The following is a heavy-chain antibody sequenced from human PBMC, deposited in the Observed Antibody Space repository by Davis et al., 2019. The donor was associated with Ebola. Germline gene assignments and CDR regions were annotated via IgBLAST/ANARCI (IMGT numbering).Heavy chain of an antibody. Sequence: GGSLRLSCAASGFTFSDYYMSWIRQAPGKGLEWVSYISSSSSYTNYADSVKGRFTISRDNAKNSLYLQMNSLRAEDTAVYYCAREGYYYDSSGYSEGMDVWGQGTTVTVSS. CDR3: AREGYYYDSSGYSEGMDV. J-gene: IGHJ6*02. D-gene: IGHD3-22*01. CDR1: GFTFSDYY. V-gene: IGHV3-11*06. CDR2: ISSSSSYT.